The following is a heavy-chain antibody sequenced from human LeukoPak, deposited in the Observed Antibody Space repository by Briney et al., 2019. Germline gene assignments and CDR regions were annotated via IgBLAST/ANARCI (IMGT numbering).Heavy chain of an antibody. J-gene: IGHJ6*02. V-gene: IGHV3-11*04. Sequence: GGSLRLSCAASGFTFSDYYMSWIRQAPGKGLEWVSYISSSGSTIYYADSVKGRFTISRDNAKNSLYLQMNSLRAEDTAVYYCARIWSGLLHPNYYYGMDVWGQGTTVTVS. CDR2: ISSSGSTI. D-gene: IGHD2-21*02. CDR3: ARIWSGLLHPNYYYGMDV. CDR1: GFTFSDYY.